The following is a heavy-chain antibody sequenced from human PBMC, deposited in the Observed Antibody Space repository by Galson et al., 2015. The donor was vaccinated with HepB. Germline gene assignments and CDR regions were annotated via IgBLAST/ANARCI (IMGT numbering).Heavy chain of an antibody. V-gene: IGHV3-33*01. CDR3: ARAMVQGVIHKRYYYYYYMDV. CDR1: GFTFSSYG. J-gene: IGHJ6*03. CDR2: IWYDGSNK. D-gene: IGHD3-10*01. Sequence: SLRLSCAASGFTFSSYGMHWVRQAPGKGLEWVAVIWYDGSNKYYADSVKGRFTISRDNSKNTLYLQMNSLRAEDTAVYYCARAMVQGVIHKRYYYYYYMDVWGKGTTVTVSS.